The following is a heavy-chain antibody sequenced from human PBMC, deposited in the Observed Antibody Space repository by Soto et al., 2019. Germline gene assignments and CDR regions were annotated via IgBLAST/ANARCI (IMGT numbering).Heavy chain of an antibody. CDR3: ARDSRTPSGGMDV. V-gene: IGHV4-30-4*01. Sequence: QVQLQESGPGLVKPSQTLSLTCTVSGASINSGDYHWTWIRQVPGEGLGWIGGIYYSAITYYNPALVSRLTISLDTSKNHFSLKLTSVSAAYTEFYYCARDSRTPSGGMDVWGQGTTVTVSS. CDR1: GASINSGDYH. CDR2: IYYSAIT. J-gene: IGHJ6*02.